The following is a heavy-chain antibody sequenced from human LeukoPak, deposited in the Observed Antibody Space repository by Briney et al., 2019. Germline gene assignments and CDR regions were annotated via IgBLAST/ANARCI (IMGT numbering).Heavy chain of an antibody. CDR2: IVVGSGNT. Sequence: SVXVSCXASGFTFTSSAVQWVRQARGQRLEGIGWIVVGSGNTNYAQKFQERVTITRDMSTSTAYMELSSLRSEDAAVYYCAADPPSSGWGRDAFDIWGQGTMVTVSS. J-gene: IGHJ3*02. CDR1: GFTFTSSA. D-gene: IGHD6-19*01. V-gene: IGHV1-58*01. CDR3: AADPPSSGWGRDAFDI.